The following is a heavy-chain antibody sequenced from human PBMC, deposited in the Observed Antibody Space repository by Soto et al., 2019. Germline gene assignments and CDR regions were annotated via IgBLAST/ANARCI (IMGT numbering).Heavy chain of an antibody. CDR2: INHSGST. Sequence: SETLSLTCAVYGGSFSGYYWSWIRQPPGKGLEWIGEINHSGSTNYNPSLKSRVTISVDTSKNQFSLKLSSVTAADTAVYYCARGFIVATINGSAGYYGMDVWGQGTTVTVSS. CDR3: ARGFIVATINGSAGYYGMDV. V-gene: IGHV4-34*01. D-gene: IGHD5-12*01. CDR1: GGSFSGYY. J-gene: IGHJ6*02.